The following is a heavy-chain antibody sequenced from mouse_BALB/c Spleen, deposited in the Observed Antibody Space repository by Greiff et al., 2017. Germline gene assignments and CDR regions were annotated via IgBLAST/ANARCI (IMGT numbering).Heavy chain of an antibody. CDR1: GYSITSDYA. CDR3: ATLYYYGSRFDY. D-gene: IGHD1-1*01. CDR2: ISYSGST. J-gene: IGHJ2*01. Sequence: EVKLVESGPGLVKPSQSLSLTCTVTGYSITSDYAWNWIRQFPGNKLEWMGYISYSGSTSYNPSLKSRISITRDTSKNQFFLQLNSVTTEDTATYYCATLYYYGSRFDYWGQGTTLTVSS. V-gene: IGHV3-2*02.